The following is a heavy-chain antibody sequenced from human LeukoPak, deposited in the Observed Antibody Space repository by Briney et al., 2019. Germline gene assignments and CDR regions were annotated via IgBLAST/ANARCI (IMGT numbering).Heavy chain of an antibody. CDR3: ARTRITMVRGAPNYFDY. V-gene: IGHV3-23*01. Sequence: GGTLRLSCVASGFTFSSYGMSWVRQAPGKGLEWVSVISGSGGSTYYADSVKGRFTISRDNAKNSLYLQMNSLRAEDTAVYYCARTRITMVRGAPNYFDYWGQGTLVTVSS. CDR2: ISGSGGST. J-gene: IGHJ4*02. D-gene: IGHD3-10*01. CDR1: GFTFSSYG.